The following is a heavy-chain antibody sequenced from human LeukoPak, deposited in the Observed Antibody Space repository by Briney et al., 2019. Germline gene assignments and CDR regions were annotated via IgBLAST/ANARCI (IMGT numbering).Heavy chain of an antibody. Sequence: GGSLRLSCAASGFTFSSYGMQWVGQAPGKGVEGVAVISYDGSNKYYADSVRGRFTISRDNSKNTLYLQMNSLIAEDTAVYYCAKDLTAMVKGYYYAMDVWGKGTTVTVSS. CDR1: GFTFSSYG. CDR3: AKDLTAMVKGYYYAMDV. V-gene: IGHV3-30*18. CDR2: ISYDGSNK. D-gene: IGHD5-18*01. J-gene: IGHJ6*04.